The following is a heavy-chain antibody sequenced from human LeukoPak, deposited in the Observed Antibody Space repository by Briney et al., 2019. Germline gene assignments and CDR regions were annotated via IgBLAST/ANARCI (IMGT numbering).Heavy chain of an antibody. Sequence: GGSLRLSCAASGFTVSSNYMSWVRQAPGKGLEWVSVIYSGGSTYYADSVKGRFTISRDNSKNTLYLQMNSLRAEDTAAYYCARDLGIAAAGAFDYWGQGTLVTVSS. V-gene: IGHV3-66*02. D-gene: IGHD6-13*01. CDR3: ARDLGIAAAGAFDY. J-gene: IGHJ4*02. CDR1: GFTVSSNY. CDR2: IYSGGST.